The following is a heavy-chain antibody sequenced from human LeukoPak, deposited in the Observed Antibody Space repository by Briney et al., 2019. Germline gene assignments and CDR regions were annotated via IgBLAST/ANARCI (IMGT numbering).Heavy chain of an antibody. CDR3: EKGRGTSCNAP. CDR2: ISYDGNSE. V-gene: IGHV3-30*18. J-gene: IGHJ5*02. CDR1: GFTFSDYG. Sequence: PGGSLRLSCAASGFTFSDYGMHWVRQAPGKGLEWVAVISYDGNSEYYADSVKGRFSISRDNSKDTLYLQMNSLRPEDTAVYYCEKGRGTSCNAPWGGEPLVPVPS. D-gene: IGHD2-2*01.